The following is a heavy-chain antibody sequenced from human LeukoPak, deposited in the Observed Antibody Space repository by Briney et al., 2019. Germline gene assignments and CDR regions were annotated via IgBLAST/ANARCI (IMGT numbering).Heavy chain of an antibody. V-gene: IGHV1-18*01. D-gene: IGHD2-21*02. CDR2: ISGYNGNT. J-gene: IGHJ2*01. CDR1: GYTFISYG. CDR3: ARGLGVVTAQSEQPKPRYFDL. Sequence: GASVKVSCKASGYTFISYGISWVRQAPGQGLEWMGWISGYNGNTNYAQNLQGRVTTTTDTSTSTAYMELRSLRSDDTAVYYCARGLGVVTAQSEQPKPRYFDLWGRGAQVTVSS.